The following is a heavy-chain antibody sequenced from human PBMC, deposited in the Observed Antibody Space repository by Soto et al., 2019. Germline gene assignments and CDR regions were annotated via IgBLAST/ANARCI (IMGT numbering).Heavy chain of an antibody. Sequence: EVQLVESRGGLVKPGGSLRLSCAASGFTFSSYSMNWVRQAPGKGLEWVSSISSSSSYIYYADSVKGRFTISRDNAKNSLYLQMNSLRAEDTAVYYCARELLGSIVVVVAGYFDYWGQGTLVTVSS. CDR2: ISSSSSYI. J-gene: IGHJ4*02. D-gene: IGHD2-15*01. V-gene: IGHV3-21*01. CDR3: ARELLGSIVVVVAGYFDY. CDR1: GFTFSSYS.